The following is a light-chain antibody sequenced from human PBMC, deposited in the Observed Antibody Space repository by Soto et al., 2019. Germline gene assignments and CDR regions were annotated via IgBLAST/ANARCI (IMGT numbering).Light chain of an antibody. CDR3: QKYSSVPV. Sequence: DIQMTQSPTSLSASVGDRVTITCRASQGIRNVVAWYKQKPGKAPNLLIYAASTLQSGVQSRFSGSGSGTDFTLSINSLQPEDVATYSCQKYSSVPVFGPGTKVEIK. CDR1: QGIRNV. J-gene: IGKJ3*01. V-gene: IGKV1-27*01. CDR2: AAS.